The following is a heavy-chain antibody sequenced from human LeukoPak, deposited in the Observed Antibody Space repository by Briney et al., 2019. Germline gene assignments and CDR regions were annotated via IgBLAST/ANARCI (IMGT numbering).Heavy chain of an antibody. Sequence: SETLSLTCAVYGGSFSGYYWSGIRQPPGKGLEWIGEINHSGSTNYNPSLKSRVTISVDTSKNQFSLKLSSVTAADTAVYYCARGRRSSTGTLNWFDPWGLGTLVTVSP. V-gene: IGHV4-34*01. D-gene: IGHD1-1*01. CDR1: GGSFSGYY. J-gene: IGHJ5*02. CDR3: ARGRRSSTGTLNWFDP. CDR2: INHSGST.